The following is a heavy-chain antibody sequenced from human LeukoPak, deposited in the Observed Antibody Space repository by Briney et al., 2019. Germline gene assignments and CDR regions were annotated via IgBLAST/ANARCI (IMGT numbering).Heavy chain of an antibody. J-gene: IGHJ4*02. V-gene: IGHV3-7*01. CDR2: IKQDGSEK. CDR3: ARGGPAAGRFDY. D-gene: IGHD6-13*01. Sequence: GGSLRLSCASSGFTFSSYWMSWVRQAPGKGLEWVANIKQDGSEKYYVDSVKGRFTISRDNSKNTLYLQMNSLRAEDTAVYYCARGGPAAGRFDYWGQGTLVTVSS. CDR1: GFTFSSYW.